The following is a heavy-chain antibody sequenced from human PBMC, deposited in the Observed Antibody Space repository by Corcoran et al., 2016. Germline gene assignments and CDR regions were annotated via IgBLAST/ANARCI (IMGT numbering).Heavy chain of an antibody. V-gene: IGHV1-69*01. D-gene: IGHD2-2*01. CDR1: GGTFSSYA. CDR2: IIPIFGTA. J-gene: IGHJ6*02. CDR3: ARGEDIVVVADRYYYYGMDV. Sequence: QVQLVQYGAEVKKPGSSVKVSCKASGGTFSSYAISWVRQAPGQGREWMGGIIPIFGTANYAQKFQGRITITADESTSKAYMELSRLRSEDTAVDYCARGEDIVVVADRYYYYGMDVWGQGTMVTGS.